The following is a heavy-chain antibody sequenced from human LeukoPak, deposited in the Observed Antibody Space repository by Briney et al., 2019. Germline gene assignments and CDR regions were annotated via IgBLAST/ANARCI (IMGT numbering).Heavy chain of an antibody. J-gene: IGHJ6*03. Sequence: ASVKVSCKASGYTFTSYAMNWVRQAPGQGLEWMGWINTNTGNPTYAQGFTGRFVFSLDTSVSTAYLQISSLKAEDTAVYYCARRTSGIWFGELFSQYYYYYMDVWGKGTTVTVSS. CDR1: GYTFTSYA. CDR3: ARRTSGIWFGELFSQYYYYYMDV. V-gene: IGHV7-4-1*02. CDR2: INTNTGNP. D-gene: IGHD3-10*01.